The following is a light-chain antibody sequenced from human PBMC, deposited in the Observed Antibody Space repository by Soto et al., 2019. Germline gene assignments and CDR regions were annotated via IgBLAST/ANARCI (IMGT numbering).Light chain of an antibody. CDR3: QHYGSSPEWT. V-gene: IGKV3-20*01. J-gene: IGKJ1*01. Sequence: IVFTQSPATLSLSPGERATLSCRASQTVSGSYLAWYQHKPGQAPRLLIYGKFSRATGIPDRFSGSGSGTDFTLTISRLXPEDFAVYYCQHYGSSPEWTFGQGTKVDTK. CDR2: GKF. CDR1: QTVSGSY.